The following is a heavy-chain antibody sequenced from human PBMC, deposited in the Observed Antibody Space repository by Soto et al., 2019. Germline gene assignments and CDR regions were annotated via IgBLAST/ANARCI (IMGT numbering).Heavy chain of an antibody. Sequence: EVQLLESGGGLVQPGGSLRLSCAASGFTFSSYAMSWVRQAPGKGLEWVSVISGSGGSTYYADSVEGRFTISRDNSKNTLYRQMNSLRAEDTAVYYCAKGQGELLAERDWFDPWGQGTLVTVSS. CDR3: AKGQGELLAERDWFDP. CDR1: GFTFSSYA. V-gene: IGHV3-23*01. D-gene: IGHD1-26*01. J-gene: IGHJ5*02. CDR2: ISGSGGST.